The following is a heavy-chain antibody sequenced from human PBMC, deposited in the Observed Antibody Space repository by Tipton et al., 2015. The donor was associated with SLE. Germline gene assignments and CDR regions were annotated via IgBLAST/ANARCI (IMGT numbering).Heavy chain of an antibody. CDR2: IKEDGSEK. CDR3: ARVRPGSYFDY. CDR1: GFTVCSNY. J-gene: IGHJ4*02. D-gene: IGHD1-26*01. Sequence: SLRLSCAASGFTVCSNYMSWVRQAPGKGLAWVATIKEDGSEKYYVDTVKGRFTISRDSAKNSLYLQMNSLRGEDTAVYYCARVRPGSYFDYWGQGTLVTVSS. V-gene: IGHV3-7*01.